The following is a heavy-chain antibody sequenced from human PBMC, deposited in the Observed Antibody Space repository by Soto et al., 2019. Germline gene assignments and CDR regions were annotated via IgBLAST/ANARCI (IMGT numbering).Heavy chain of an antibody. CDR2: IDNAGTDS. J-gene: IGHJ6*04. V-gene: IGHV3-74*01. D-gene: IGHD3-10*01. CDR1: GFTFSGRS. CDR3: ARGWFGPDV. Sequence: EVQLVESGGGLGQPGGSLRLSCAASGFTFSGRSMHWVRQAPGKGLVWVSGIDNAGTDSTYADSVKGRFTSSRDNAKNTLYLHMNSLRVEDTALYYCARGWFGPDVWGKGTTVTVSS.